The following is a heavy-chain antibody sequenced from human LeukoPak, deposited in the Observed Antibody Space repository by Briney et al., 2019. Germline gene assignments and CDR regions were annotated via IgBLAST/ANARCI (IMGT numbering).Heavy chain of an antibody. V-gene: IGHV3-7*01. J-gene: IGHJ4*02. D-gene: IGHD3-16*01. CDR3: AKSLEGVRGAFDY. CDR1: GFTFSTYW. Sequence: GGSLRLSCAASGFTFSTYWMSWVRQAPGKGLEWVANIKEDGSKTYYVDSVKGRFTISRDNAENSLYLQMNSLRAEDTAVYYCAKSLEGVRGAFDYWGQGTLVTVSS. CDR2: IKEDGSKT.